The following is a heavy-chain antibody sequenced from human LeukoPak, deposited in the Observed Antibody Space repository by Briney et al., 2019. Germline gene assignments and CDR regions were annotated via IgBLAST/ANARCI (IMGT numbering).Heavy chain of an antibody. V-gene: IGHV1-2*02. CDR2: INPNSGGT. CDR3: VRDQASLGTNDYGDYERASYYFDY. D-gene: IGHD4-17*01. Sequence: ASVKVSCKASGYTFTGYDMHWVRQAPGQGLEWMGSINPNSGGTNYAQKFQGRVTMTRDTSISTAYMQLSRLRSDDTAVYYCVRDQASLGTNDYGDYERASYYFDYWGQGTLVTFSS. CDR1: GYTFTGYD. J-gene: IGHJ4*02.